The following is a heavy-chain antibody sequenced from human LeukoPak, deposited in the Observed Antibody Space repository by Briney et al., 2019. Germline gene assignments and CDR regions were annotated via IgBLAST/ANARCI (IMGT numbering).Heavy chain of an antibody. D-gene: IGHD3-10*01. CDR2: ISSSSSYI. J-gene: IGHJ4*02. CDR1: GFTFSSYA. Sequence: GGSLRLSCGASGFTFSSYAMNWVRQAPGKGLEWVSSISSSSSYIYYADSVKGRFTISRDNAKNSLYLQMNSLRAEDTAVYYCARVGGSGSSYWGQGTLVTVSS. CDR3: ARVGGSGSSY. V-gene: IGHV3-21*01.